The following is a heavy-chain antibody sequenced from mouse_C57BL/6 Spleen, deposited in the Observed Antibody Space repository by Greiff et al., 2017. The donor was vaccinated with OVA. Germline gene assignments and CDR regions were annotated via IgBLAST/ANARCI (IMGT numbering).Heavy chain of an antibody. CDR1: GYTFTSYW. CDR3: ARYGDWDYFDD. V-gene: IGHV1-52*01. D-gene: IGHD4-1*01. CDR2: IDPSDSET. J-gene: IGHJ2*01. Sequence: QVQLQQPGAELVRPGSSVKLSCKASGYTFTSYWMHWVKQRPIQGLEWIGNIDPSDSETHYNQKFKDKATLTVDKSSSTAYMQLSSLTSEDSAVYYCARYGDWDYFDDWGKGTTLTVSS.